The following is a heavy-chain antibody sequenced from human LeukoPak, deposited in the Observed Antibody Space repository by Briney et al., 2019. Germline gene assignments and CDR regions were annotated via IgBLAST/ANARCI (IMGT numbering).Heavy chain of an antibody. D-gene: IGHD6-13*01. Sequence: GGSLRLSCAASGFXFSSYGIHWVRQAPGKGLEWVAVIWYDGSNKYYADSVKGRFTISRDNSKNTLYLQMNSLRAEDTAVYYCARDAGGYSSSWYEDYWGQGTLVTVSS. CDR2: IWYDGSNK. CDR1: GFXFSSYG. V-gene: IGHV3-33*01. J-gene: IGHJ4*02. CDR3: ARDAGGYSSSWYEDY.